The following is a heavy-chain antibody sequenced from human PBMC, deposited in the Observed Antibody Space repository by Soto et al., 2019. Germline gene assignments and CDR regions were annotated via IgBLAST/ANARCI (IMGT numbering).Heavy chain of an antibody. Sequence: XGSLRVTCAASGFTFSDYYMSWIRQAPGKGLDWVSYISSSSSYTNYADSVKGRFTISRDNAKNSLYLQMNSLRAEDTAVYYCARGAGYSSSWIPGPQTPKWFDPWGQGTLVTVSS. CDR3: ARGAGYSSSWIPGPQTPKWFDP. CDR2: ISSSSSYT. D-gene: IGHD6-13*01. J-gene: IGHJ5*02. CDR1: GFTFSDYY. V-gene: IGHV3-11*06.